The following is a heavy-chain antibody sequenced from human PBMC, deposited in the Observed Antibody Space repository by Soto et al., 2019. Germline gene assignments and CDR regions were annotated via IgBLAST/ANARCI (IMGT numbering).Heavy chain of an antibody. CDR1: GFTFDDYG. CDR2: IKQDGSEN. Sequence: PGGSLRLSCAASGFTFDDYGMTWVRQAPGKGLEWVANIKQDGSENFYVDSVKGRFTISRDNAKNSLYLQMNSLRAEDTAVYYCARDSGPRGYDAFDIWGQGTMVTVSS. CDR3: ARDSGPRGYDAFDI. J-gene: IGHJ3*02. V-gene: IGHV3-7*04. D-gene: IGHD2-8*02.